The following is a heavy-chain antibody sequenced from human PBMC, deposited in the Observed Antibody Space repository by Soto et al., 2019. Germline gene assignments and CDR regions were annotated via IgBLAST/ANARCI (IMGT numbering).Heavy chain of an antibody. V-gene: IGHV6-1*01. CDR3: ARGAGRGYCSGNTCYSPYNYYGMDV. J-gene: IGHJ6*02. CDR1: GDIVSRNRAA. D-gene: IGHD2-15*01. Sequence: ISLPCAISGDIVSRNRAAFNWVRQSPSRGLEWLRRTYYRSKWYDDYAVSVKSRITISPDTSKNQFSLHLKSVTPEDTAVYYCARGAGRGYCSGNTCYSPYNYYGMDVWGQGTTVTVSS. CDR2: TYYRSKWYD.